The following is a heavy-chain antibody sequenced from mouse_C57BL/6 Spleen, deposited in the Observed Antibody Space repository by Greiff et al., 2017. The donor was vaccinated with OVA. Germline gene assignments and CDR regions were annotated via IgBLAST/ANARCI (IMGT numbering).Heavy chain of an antibody. CDR2: INPNNGGT. V-gene: IGHV1-22*01. CDR3: AREGDYYGSSPWFAD. Sequence: VQLQQSGPELVKPGASVKMSCKASGYTFTDYNMHWVKQSHGKSLEWIGYINPNNGGTSYNQKFKGKATLTVNKSSSTAYMELRSLTSEDSAVYYCAREGDYYGSSPWFADWGQGTLVTVSA. CDR1: GYTFTDYN. J-gene: IGHJ3*01. D-gene: IGHD1-1*01.